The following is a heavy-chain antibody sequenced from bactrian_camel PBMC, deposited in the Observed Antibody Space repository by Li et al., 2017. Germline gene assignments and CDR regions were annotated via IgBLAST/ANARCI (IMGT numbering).Heavy chain of an antibody. V-gene: IGHV3S31*01. J-gene: IGHJ6*01. CDR1: GFTFSSYA. CDR3: VREQMAVVGIAIFSY. Sequence: QLVESGGDLVQPGGSLRLSCAASGFTFSSYAMIWVRQAPGKGLEWVSAVHSGGADTYYADSVKGRFTISRDNAKNTLDLQMISLKPEDTAVYYCVREQMAVVGIAIFSYWGQGTQVTVS. D-gene: IGHD2*01. CDR2: VHSGGADT.